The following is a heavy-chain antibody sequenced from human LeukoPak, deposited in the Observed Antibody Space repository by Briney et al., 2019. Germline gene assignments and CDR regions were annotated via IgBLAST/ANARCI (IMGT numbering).Heavy chain of an antibody. CDR2: IKQDESEK. CDR3: ARGYRIVDLFCALL. D-gene: IGHD1-26*01. Sequence: GGSLRLSCAASGFTFSSYWMSWVRQAPGKGLEWVANIKQDESEKYYVDSVKGRFTISRDNAKNSLYLQMNSLRDEDTAVYYCARGYRIVDLFCALLWGQGTMVTVSS. J-gene: IGHJ3*01. CDR1: GFTFSSYW. V-gene: IGHV3-7*01.